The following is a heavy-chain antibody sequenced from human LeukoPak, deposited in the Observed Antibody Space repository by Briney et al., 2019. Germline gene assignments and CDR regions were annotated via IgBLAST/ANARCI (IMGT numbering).Heavy chain of an antibody. CDR1: GYTFTSYA. D-gene: IGHD3-22*01. J-gene: IGHJ6*02. V-gene: IGHV1-3*01. CDR2: INAGNGNT. CDR3: ASEYYYDSSGYYRPDYYYGMDV. Sequence: ASVKVSCKASGYTFTSYAMHWVRQAPGQRLEWMGWINAGNGNTKYSQKFQGRVTITADESTSTAYMELSSLRSEDTAVYYCASEYYYDSSGYYRPDYYYGMDVWGQGTTVTVSS.